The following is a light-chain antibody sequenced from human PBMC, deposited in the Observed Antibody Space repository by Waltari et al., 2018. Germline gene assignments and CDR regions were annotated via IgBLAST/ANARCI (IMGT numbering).Light chain of an antibody. J-gene: IGLJ3*02. Sequence: QSVLTQPPSVSGTPGQRVPISCSGSNSTIGGNFVTWYQQLPGKAPKLLIYNDNQGPSGVPDRFSASKSGTSAALAITGLQSEDEADYYCAVWDDSLGGVFGGGTKLTVL. CDR3: AVWDDSLGGV. CDR2: NDN. CDR1: NSTIGGNF. V-gene: IGLV1-44*01.